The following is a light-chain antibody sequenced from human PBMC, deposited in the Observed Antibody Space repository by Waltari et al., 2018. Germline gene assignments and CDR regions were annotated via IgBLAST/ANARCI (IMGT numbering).Light chain of an antibody. CDR2: GAS. CDR3: QKYDRLPAT. V-gene: IGKV3-20*01. J-gene: IGKJ1*01. CDR1: QGVSRF. Sequence: EIVLTQSPGTLSMSPGERVTISCRASQGVSRFLACYQQKPGQAPMLLISGASSRATGIPDRFSGSGSGTDFSLTISRLEPEDFAVYYCQKYDRLPATFGQGTKVEIK.